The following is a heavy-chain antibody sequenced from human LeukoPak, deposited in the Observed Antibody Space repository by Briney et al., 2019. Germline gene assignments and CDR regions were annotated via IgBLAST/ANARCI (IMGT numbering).Heavy chain of an antibody. J-gene: IGHJ5*02. CDR1: GFTFSSHG. CDR3: AKDLSYGSLWFDP. Sequence: PGRSLRLSCAASGFTFSSHGMQWVRQAPGKGLEWVALIWYDGSKTNYVDSVMGRFTISRDSSKNTLYLQMVNLRVEDTAVYFCAKDLSYGSLWFDPWGQGTLVTVSS. CDR2: IWYDGSKT. V-gene: IGHV3-33*06. D-gene: IGHD3-10*01.